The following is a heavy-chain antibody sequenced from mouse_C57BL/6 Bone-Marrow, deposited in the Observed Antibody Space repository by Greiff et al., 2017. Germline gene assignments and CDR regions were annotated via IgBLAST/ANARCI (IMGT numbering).Heavy chain of an antibody. CDR2: IYPGSGST. Sequence: VQLQESGAELVKPGASVKMSCKASGYTFTSYWITWVKQRPGQGLEWIGDIYPGSGSTNYNEKFKSKATLTVDTSSSTAYMQLSSLTSEDSAVYYCARGQLRLQDYWGQGTTLTVSS. V-gene: IGHV1-55*01. J-gene: IGHJ2*01. CDR3: ARGQLRLQDY. D-gene: IGHD3-2*02. CDR1: GYTFTSYW.